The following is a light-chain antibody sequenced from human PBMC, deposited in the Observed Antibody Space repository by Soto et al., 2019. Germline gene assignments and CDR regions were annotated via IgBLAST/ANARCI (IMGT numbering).Light chain of an antibody. Sequence: VLTQSPAALSLYPGERATLSYRASQSVRTSLAWYQHKNGQAPRLVIYDASLRATGVPARFGGSGAGTEFILTINSIEPQDFAVYYCQQRNVWPPITFGQGTRLEIK. V-gene: IGKV3-11*01. CDR2: DAS. CDR3: QQRNVWPPIT. CDR1: QSVRTS. J-gene: IGKJ5*01.